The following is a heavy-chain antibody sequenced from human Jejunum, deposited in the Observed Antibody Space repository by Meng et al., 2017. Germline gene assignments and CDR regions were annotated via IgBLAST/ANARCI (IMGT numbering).Heavy chain of an antibody. D-gene: IGHD2-21*02. J-gene: IGHJ5*02. CDR2: VYYTGRT. Sequence: QLQLEESGPGLVKPSETLSLICTVSGGSINTNTYYWDWIRQPPGKGMEWIGSVYYTGRTFYNPSLKSRVTISLDTSKNQFSLNLRSVAAADTAVYYCARAKVTSMGYWFDPWGQGTLVTVSS. CDR1: GGSINTNTYY. CDR3: ARAKVTSMGYWFDP. V-gene: IGHV4-39*01.